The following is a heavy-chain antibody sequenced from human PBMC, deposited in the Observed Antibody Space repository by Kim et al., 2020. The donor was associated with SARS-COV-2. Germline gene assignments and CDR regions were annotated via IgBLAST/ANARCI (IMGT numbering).Heavy chain of an antibody. CDR1: GFTFSSYA. CDR2: ISYDGSNK. D-gene: IGHD6-19*01. Sequence: GGSLRLSCAASGFTFSSYAMHWVRQAPGKGLEWVAVISYDGSNKYYADSVKGRFTISRDNSKNTLYLQMNSLRAKDTAVYYCARDLNSSGWYGGEEAGYFDLCGRGTLVTVSS. J-gene: IGHJ2*01. V-gene: IGHV3-30*04. CDR3: ARDLNSSGWYGGEEAGYFDL.